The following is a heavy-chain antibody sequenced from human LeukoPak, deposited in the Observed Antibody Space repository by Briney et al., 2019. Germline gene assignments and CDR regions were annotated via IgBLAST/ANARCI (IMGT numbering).Heavy chain of an antibody. D-gene: IGHD5-18*01. CDR3: AKDSDTAMVTCFDY. CDR1: GFTFSGYG. V-gene: IGHV3-30*02. CDR2: IRYDGSNK. Sequence: GGSLRLSCAASGFTFSGYGMHWVRQAPGKGLEWVAFIRYDGSNKYYADSVKGRFTISRDNSKNTLYLQMNSLRAEDTAVYYCAKDSDTAMVTCFDYWGQGTLVTVSS. J-gene: IGHJ4*02.